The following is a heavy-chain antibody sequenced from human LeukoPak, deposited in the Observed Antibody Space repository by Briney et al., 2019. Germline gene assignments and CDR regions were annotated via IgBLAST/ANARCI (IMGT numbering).Heavy chain of an antibody. CDR3: ARRPYCSGGGCYGDYSFYHMDV. J-gene: IGHJ6*03. D-gene: IGHD2-15*01. CDR1: GESFSGHF. CDR2: INHSGRT. V-gene: IGHV4-34*01. Sequence: SETLSLTCAVYGESFSGHFWSWIRQPPEKGLEWIGEINHSGRTNYNPSLKSRVTISVDTSKNQFSLKLSSVTAADTAEYFCARRPYCSGGGCYGDYSFYHMDVWGRGTTVTISS.